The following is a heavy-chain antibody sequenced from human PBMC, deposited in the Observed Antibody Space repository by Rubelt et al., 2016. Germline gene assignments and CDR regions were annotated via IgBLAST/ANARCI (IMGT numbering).Heavy chain of an antibody. J-gene: IGHJ4*02. CDR2: IKSKTDGGTT. CDR1: GFTFSSYS. V-gene: IGHV3-15*01. CDR3: TTDLGRPWLRFLEWLLSDY. Sequence: EVQLVESGGGLVQPGGSLRLSCAASGFTFSSYSMNWVRQAPGKGLEWVGRIKSKTDGGTTDYAAPVKGRLTISSEDSKNTLYLQMNSLKTEDTAVYYCTTDLGRPWLRFLEWLLSDYWGQGPLVTVSS. D-gene: IGHD3-3*01.